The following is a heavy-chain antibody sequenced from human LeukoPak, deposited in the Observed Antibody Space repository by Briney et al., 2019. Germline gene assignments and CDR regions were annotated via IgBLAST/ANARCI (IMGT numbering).Heavy chain of an antibody. V-gene: IGHV4-34*09. Sequence: SETLSLTCAVYGGSFSGYYWSWIRQPPGKGLEWIGEINHSGSTNYNPSLKSRVTISVDTSKNQFSLKLSSVTAADTAVYYCASTDTYYYDSSGLDYWGQGTLVTVSS. D-gene: IGHD3-22*01. CDR3: ASTDTYYYDSSGLDY. CDR1: GGSFSGYY. CDR2: INHSGST. J-gene: IGHJ4*02.